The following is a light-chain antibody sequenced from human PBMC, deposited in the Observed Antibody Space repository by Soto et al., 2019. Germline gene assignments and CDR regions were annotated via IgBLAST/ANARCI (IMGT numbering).Light chain of an antibody. CDR3: QKYNSDAWL. CDR2: SAS. CDR1: QGIYNS. V-gene: IGKV1-27*01. Sequence: DIQMTQSPSSLSASVGDRVTITCRASQGIYNSLAWYQQKPGKVPKLLIYSASTLQSGVRSRFSGSGSETDLTLTISSLQPEDVATYYCQKYNSDAWLFGQGSSVDIK. J-gene: IGKJ1*01.